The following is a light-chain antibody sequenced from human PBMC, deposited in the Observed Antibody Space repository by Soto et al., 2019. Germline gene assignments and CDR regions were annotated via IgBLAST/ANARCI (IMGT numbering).Light chain of an antibody. V-gene: IGKV3-15*01. J-gene: IGKJ1*01. CDR1: QSVSSN. CDR3: QQYNNSPRT. CDR2: GAS. Sequence: EIVMTQSPATLSVSPGERATLSCRASQSVSSNLAWYQQKPGQAPRLLIYGASTRATGIPARFSGSGSGTEFTITISRQQAEDVAVYYCQQYNNSPRTFGQGTKVEIK.